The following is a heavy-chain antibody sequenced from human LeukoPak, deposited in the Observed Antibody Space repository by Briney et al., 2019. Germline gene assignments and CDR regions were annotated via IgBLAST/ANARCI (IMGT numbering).Heavy chain of an antibody. J-gene: IGHJ4*02. CDR1: GGSISSSSYY. D-gene: IGHD3-22*01. Sequence: SETLSLTCTVPGGSISSSSYYWGWIRQPPGKGLEWIGSIYYSGSTYYNPSLKSRVTISVDTSKNQFSLKLSSVTAADTAVYYCARQYYYDTTWGYWGQGTLVTVSS. CDR3: ARQYYYDTTWGY. V-gene: IGHV4-39*01. CDR2: IYYSGST.